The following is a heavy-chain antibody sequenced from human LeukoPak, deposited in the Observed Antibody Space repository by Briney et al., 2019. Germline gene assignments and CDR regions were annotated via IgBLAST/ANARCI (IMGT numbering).Heavy chain of an antibody. V-gene: IGHV1-8*01. CDR3: VRTPPNWGFDY. Sequence: ASVKVSYKASGYTFTSHDINWVRQATGQGLEWMGWMSPNSGDTGCAQKFQGRVTMTSDSSISTAYMELSSLRSEDTAIYYCVRTPPNWGFDYWGQGTLVTVSS. J-gene: IGHJ4*02. D-gene: IGHD7-27*01. CDR1: GYTFTSHD. CDR2: MSPNSGDT.